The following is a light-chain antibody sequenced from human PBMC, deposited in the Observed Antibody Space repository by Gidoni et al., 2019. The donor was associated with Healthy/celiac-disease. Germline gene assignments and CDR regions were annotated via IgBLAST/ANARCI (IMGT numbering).Light chain of an antibody. Sequence: DIQLTQSPSFLSASVGDRVTITCRASQGISSYLAWYQQKPWKAPKLLIYAASTLQSGVPSTFRGSGSGTEFTLTLSSLQPEDFATYYCQQLNCYWWTFGQGTKVEIK. CDR3: QQLNCYWWT. CDR1: QGISSY. J-gene: IGKJ1*01. V-gene: IGKV1-9*01. CDR2: AAS.